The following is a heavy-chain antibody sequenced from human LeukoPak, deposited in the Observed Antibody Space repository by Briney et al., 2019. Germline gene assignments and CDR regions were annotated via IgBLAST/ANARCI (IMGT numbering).Heavy chain of an antibody. CDR1: GYTFTSYG. D-gene: IGHD3-22*01. Sequence: GASVKVSCKASGYTFTSYGISWVRQAPGQGLEWMGWISAYNGNTNYAQKLQGRVTMTTDTSTSTAYMELSSLRSDDTAVYYCARHYYDSSGYLYWFDPWGQGTLVTVSS. J-gene: IGHJ5*02. CDR3: ARHYYDSSGYLYWFDP. CDR2: ISAYNGNT. V-gene: IGHV1-18*01.